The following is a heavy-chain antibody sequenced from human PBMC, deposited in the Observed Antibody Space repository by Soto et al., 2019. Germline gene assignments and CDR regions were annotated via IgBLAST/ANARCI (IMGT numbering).Heavy chain of an antibody. CDR2: IWYDGSNK. CDR1: GFTFSSYG. CDR3: ARAGGELWFGELLFRGNCFDP. Sequence: QVQLVESGGGVVQPGRSLRLSCAASGFTFSSYGMHWVRQAPGKGLEWVAVIWYDGSNKYYADSVKGRFTISRDNSKNTLYLQMNSLRAEDTAVYYCARAGGELWFGELLFRGNCFDPWGQGTLVTVSS. J-gene: IGHJ5*02. D-gene: IGHD3-10*01. V-gene: IGHV3-33*01.